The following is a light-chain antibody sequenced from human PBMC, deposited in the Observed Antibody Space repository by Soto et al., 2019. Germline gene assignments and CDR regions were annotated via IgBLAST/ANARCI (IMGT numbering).Light chain of an antibody. V-gene: IGKV3D-15*01. J-gene: IGKJ2*01. CDR3: QQYNNWPPYT. CDR2: GAS. Sequence: EVVMRQSPATLSVSPGEGATLSCRASQGIGDTLAWYQHKPGQTPRLIIYGASGRADGIPHRFSGSGFGTDFTLTISKVEPEDFAVYYCQQYNNWPPYTFGQGTKVDIK. CDR1: QGIGDT.